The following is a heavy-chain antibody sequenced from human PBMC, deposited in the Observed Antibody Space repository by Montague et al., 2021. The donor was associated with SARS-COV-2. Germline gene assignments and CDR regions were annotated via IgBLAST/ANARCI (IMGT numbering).Heavy chain of an antibody. CDR2: IYNSGST. CDR3: VRDQGRSNWNYPDY. D-gene: IGHD1-20*01. Sequence: SETLSLTCAVHGGSLSGYYWSWFRQSAGKGLEWIGRIYNSGSTSYNPSLKSRVTMSVDTSKNQFSLKLSSVTAADTAVYYCVRDQGRSNWNYPDYWGQGTLVTVSS. V-gene: IGHV4-4*07. J-gene: IGHJ4*02. CDR1: GGSLSGYY.